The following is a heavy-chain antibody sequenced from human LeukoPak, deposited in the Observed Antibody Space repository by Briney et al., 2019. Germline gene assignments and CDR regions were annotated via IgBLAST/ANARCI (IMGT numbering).Heavy chain of an antibody. D-gene: IGHD3-9*01. J-gene: IGHJ4*02. CDR3: AKDPDYDILTGYYNEGYFDY. CDR2: ISGSGGST. CDR1: GFTFSSYA. Sequence: PGGSLRLSCAAFGFTFSSYAMSWVRQAPGKGLEWVSAISGSGGSTYYADSVKGRFTISRDNSKNTLYLQMNSLRAEDTAVYYCAKDPDYDILTGYYNEGYFDYWGQGTLVTVSS. V-gene: IGHV3-23*01.